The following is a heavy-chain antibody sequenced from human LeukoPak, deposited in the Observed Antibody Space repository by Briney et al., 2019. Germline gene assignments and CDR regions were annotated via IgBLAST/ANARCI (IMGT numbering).Heavy chain of an antibody. CDR2: MNPNSGNT. CDR3: AKFEGGTVTTIPYYFDY. J-gene: IGHJ4*02. CDR1: GYTFTSYD. V-gene: IGHV1-8*01. Sequence: GASVKVSCKASGYTFTSYDINWVRQATGQGLEWMGWMNPNSGNTGYAQKFQGRVTMTRNTSISTAYMELSSLRSEDTAVYYCAKFEGGTVTTIPYYFDYWGQGTLVTVSS. D-gene: IGHD4-17*01.